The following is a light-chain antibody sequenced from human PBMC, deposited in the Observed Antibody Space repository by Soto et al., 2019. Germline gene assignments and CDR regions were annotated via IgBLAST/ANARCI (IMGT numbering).Light chain of an antibody. CDR2: DVS. V-gene: IGLV2-14*01. CDR1: SSDVGGYNY. Sequence: QSALTQPASVSGSPGQSITISCTGTSSDVGGYNYVSWYQQHPGKAPKLMIYDVSNRPSGVSTRFPGSKSGNPASLTISRLQAEDDADYYCSSYTSSSTLVFGTGTKLTVL. J-gene: IGLJ1*01. CDR3: SSYTSSSTLV.